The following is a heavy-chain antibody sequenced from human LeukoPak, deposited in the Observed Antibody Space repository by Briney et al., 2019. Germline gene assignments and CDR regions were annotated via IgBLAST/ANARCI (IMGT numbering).Heavy chain of an antibody. CDR1: GYTFTSYA. V-gene: IGHV1-3*01. Sequence: GASVKVSCKASGYTFTSYAMHWVRQAPGQRLEWMGWINAGNGNTKYSQKFQGRVTITRDTSASTAYMELSSLRSEDTAVYYCARGAIRGCSYGYWFDPWGQGTLVTVSS. D-gene: IGHD5-18*01. CDR2: INAGNGNT. J-gene: IGHJ5*02. CDR3: ARGAIRGCSYGYWFDP.